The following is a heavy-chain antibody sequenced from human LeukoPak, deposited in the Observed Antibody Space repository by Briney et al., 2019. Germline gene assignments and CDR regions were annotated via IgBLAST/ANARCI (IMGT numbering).Heavy chain of an antibody. CDR3: ARGRKWLRSFDY. D-gene: IGHD5-12*01. V-gene: IGHV4-34*01. J-gene: IGHJ4*02. CDR2: INHSGST. Sequence: PSETLSLTCAVYGGSFSGYYWSWIRQPPGKGLEWIGEINHSGSTNYSPSLESRVTISVDTSKNQFSLKLSSVTAADTAVYYCARGRKWLRSFDYWGQGTLVTVSS. CDR1: GGSFSGYY.